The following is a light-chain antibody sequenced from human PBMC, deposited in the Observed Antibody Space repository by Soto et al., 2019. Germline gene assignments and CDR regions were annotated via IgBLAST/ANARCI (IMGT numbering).Light chain of an antibody. CDR1: QSISRN. J-gene: IGKJ1*01. Sequence: DIQMTQSPSYLSASVGDRVTITCRASQSISRNLNWYQQKPGKAPQLLIYAAASLQSGVPSRFSGSGSGTDFTLTISSLQPEDFAIYYCQQSYSLPPTFGHGTKVEIK. V-gene: IGKV1-39*01. CDR2: AAA. CDR3: QQSYSLPPT.